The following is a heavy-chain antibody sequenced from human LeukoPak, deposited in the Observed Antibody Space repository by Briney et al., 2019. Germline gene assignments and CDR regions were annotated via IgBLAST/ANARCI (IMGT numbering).Heavy chain of an antibody. CDR2: VYSGGST. CDR3: VRRGTNLYFDF. J-gene: IGHJ2*01. Sequence: GGSLRLSCAASGFTVSSNYMSWVRQAPGKGLEWVSVVYSGGSTYYADSVKGRFTISRDNSKNTLSLQMNSLRAEDTALYYCVRRGTNLYFDFWGRGTLVTVSS. V-gene: IGHV3-53*01. D-gene: IGHD1-14*01. CDR1: GFTVSSNY.